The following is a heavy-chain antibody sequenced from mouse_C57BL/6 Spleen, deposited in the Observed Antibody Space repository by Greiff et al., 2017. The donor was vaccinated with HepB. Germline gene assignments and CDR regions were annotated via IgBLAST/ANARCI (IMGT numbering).Heavy chain of an antibody. Sequence: EVMLVESGGGLVKPGGSLKLSCAASGFTFSSYAMSWVRQTPEKRLEWVATISDGGSYTYYPDNVQGRFTISRDNAKNNLYLQMSHLKYEDTAMYYCARAGYGNYEAYWGQGTLVTVSA. V-gene: IGHV5-4*03. D-gene: IGHD2-1*01. CDR2: ISDGGSYT. J-gene: IGHJ3*01. CDR1: GFTFSSYA. CDR3: ARAGYGNYEAY.